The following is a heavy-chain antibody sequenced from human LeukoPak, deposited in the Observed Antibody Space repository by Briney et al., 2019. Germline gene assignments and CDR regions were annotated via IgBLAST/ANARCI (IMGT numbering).Heavy chain of an antibody. CDR2: IYYSGGT. D-gene: IGHD7-27*01. CDR3: ARETPGAGHFDY. CDR1: GGSINYYY. Sequence: SETLSPTCTVSGGSINYYYWMWIRQPPGKGLEWIGYIYYSGGTHYNPSLKSRVTMLVDTSKNQFSLKLTAVTAADTAVYYCARETPGAGHFDYWGQGSLATVSS. V-gene: IGHV4-59*01. J-gene: IGHJ4*02.